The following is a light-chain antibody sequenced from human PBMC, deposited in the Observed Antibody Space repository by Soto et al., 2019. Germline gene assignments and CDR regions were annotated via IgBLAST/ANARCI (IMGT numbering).Light chain of an antibody. CDR3: SSYRGTNTGV. V-gene: IGLV2-14*03. Sequence: QSVLTQPASVSGSPGQSITISCTGTSSDVGGYNYVSWYQQHPGKAPKVIIYDVSYRPSGVSSRFSGSKSGNTASLTISGLQAEDEADYYCSSYRGTNTGVFGTGTKLTVL. J-gene: IGLJ1*01. CDR1: SSDVGGYNY. CDR2: DVS.